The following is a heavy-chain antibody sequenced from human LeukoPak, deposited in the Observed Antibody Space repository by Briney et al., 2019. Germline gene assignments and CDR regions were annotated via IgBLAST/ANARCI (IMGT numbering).Heavy chain of an antibody. Sequence: SETLSLTCAVHGGSFSGYYWSWIRQPPGKGLEWIGEINHSGSTNYNPSLKSRVTISVDTSKNQFSLKLSSVTATDTAVYYCARDAPELRNAFDIWGQGTMVTVSS. D-gene: IGHD1-7*01. V-gene: IGHV4-34*01. CDR1: GGSFSGYY. CDR3: ARDAPELRNAFDI. CDR2: INHSGST. J-gene: IGHJ3*02.